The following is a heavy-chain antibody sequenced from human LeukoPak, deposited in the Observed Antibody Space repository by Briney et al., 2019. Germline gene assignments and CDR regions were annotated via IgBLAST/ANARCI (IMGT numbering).Heavy chain of an antibody. V-gene: IGHV3-74*01. Sequence: PGGSLRLSCAASGFTFSSYWMHWVRQAPGKGLVWVSRINSDGSSTSYADSVKGRFTISRDNAKNSLYLQKNSLRAEDTAVYYCARDDYGDYSGYYFDYWGQGTLVTVSS. CDR3: ARDDYGDYSGYYFDY. D-gene: IGHD4-17*01. CDR2: INSDGSST. CDR1: GFTFSSYW. J-gene: IGHJ4*02.